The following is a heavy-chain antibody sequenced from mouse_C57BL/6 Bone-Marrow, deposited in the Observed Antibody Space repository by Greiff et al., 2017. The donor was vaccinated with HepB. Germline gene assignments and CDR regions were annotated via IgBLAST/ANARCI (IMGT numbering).Heavy chain of an antibody. Sequence: VQLQQSGPELVKPGASVKISCKASGSAFSSSWMNWVKQRPGKGLEWIGRIYPGDGDTNYNGKFKGQATLTADKSSSTAYMQLSSLTSEDSSVYFCARDWFAYWGQGTLVTVSA. V-gene: IGHV1-82*01. CDR2: IYPGDGDT. CDR3: ARDWFAY. J-gene: IGHJ3*01. CDR1: GSAFSSSW.